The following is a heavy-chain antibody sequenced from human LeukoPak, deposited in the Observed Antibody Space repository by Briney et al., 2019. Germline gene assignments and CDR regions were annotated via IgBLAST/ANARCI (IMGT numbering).Heavy chain of an antibody. D-gene: IGHD1-26*01. CDR1: GGTFSSYT. J-gene: IGHJ5*02. Sequence: SVKVSCKASGGTFSSYTISWVRQAPGQGLEWMGRIIPILGIANYAQKFQGRVTITADKSTSTAYMELSSLRSEDTAVYYCARVSVVGATPFDHWGQGTLVTLSS. CDR2: IIPILGIA. V-gene: IGHV1-69*02. CDR3: ARVSVVGATPFDH.